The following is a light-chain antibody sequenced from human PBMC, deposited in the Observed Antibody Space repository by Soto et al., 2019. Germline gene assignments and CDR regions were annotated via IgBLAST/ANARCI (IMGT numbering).Light chain of an antibody. V-gene: IGLV2-14*03. CDR3: SSYTMISIRV. J-gene: IGLJ3*02. CDR2: DVT. CDR1: SSDVGGFNS. Sequence: QSALTQPASVSGSPGQSITISCTGTSSDVGGFNSVSWYQQHPGKAPKLIIYDVTNRPSGISDRFSGSKSGNTASLTISGLQAEDEADYYCSSYTMISIRVFGGGTKLTVL.